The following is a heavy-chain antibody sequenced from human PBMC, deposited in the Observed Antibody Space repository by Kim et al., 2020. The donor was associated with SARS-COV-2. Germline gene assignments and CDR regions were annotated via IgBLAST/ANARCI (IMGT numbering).Heavy chain of an antibody. Sequence: GGSLRLSCAASGFTFSDYYMDWVRQAPGKGLEWVARIRNKAKSYTTEYAASVKGRFTVSRDDSKNSLYLQMNSLKTEETAVYYCGRGYPPGGKYAIDYWGQGSLVTVSS. D-gene: IGHD1-26*01. CDR1: GFTFSDYY. CDR3: GRGYPPGGKYAIDY. J-gene: IGHJ4*02. V-gene: IGHV3-72*01. CDR2: IRNKAKSYTT.